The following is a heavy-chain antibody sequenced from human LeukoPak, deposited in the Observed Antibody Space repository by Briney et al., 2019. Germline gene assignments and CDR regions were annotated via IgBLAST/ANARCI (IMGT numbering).Heavy chain of an antibody. D-gene: IGHD2-15*01. Sequence: PGGSLRLSCAASGFTFSSYWMSWVRPAPGKGLEWVANIKQDGSEKYYVDSVKGRFTISRDNAKNSRYLQMNSLRAEDTAVYYCARGEVVVAAGDAFDIWGQGTMVTVSS. CDR1: GFTFSSYW. J-gene: IGHJ3*02. CDR3: ARGEVVVAAGDAFDI. V-gene: IGHV3-7*01. CDR2: IKQDGSEK.